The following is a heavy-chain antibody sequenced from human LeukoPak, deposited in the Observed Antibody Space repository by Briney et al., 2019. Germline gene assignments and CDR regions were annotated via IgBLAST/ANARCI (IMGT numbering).Heavy chain of an antibody. D-gene: IGHD1-26*01. V-gene: IGHV4-59*08. J-gene: IGHJ6*02. CDR1: GGSISSSF. CDR2: IRDSGST. CDR3: ARHMNGGSNPMDV. Sequence: PSETLSLTCTVSGGSISSSFWSWIRQPPGKGLEWIGYIRDSGSTNYHPSLKSRVTISVATSKTHCSLKLSSVTAADTAVYWCARHMNGGSNPMDVWGQGTTVTVSS.